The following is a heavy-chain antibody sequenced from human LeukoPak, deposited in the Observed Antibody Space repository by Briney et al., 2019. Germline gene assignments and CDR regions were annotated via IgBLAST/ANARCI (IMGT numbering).Heavy chain of an antibody. CDR2: TRGSGSYT. Sequence: GGSLRLSCVASGFTFENYAVTWVRQAPGKGVEWVSATRGSGSYTSYTDSVKGRFTVSRDNSKSTLYLDMSNLRAEDTAVYYCAKDPNGAYVGAFDSWGPGTLVTVSS. D-gene: IGHD2-8*01. J-gene: IGHJ3*01. CDR3: AKDPNGAYVGAFDS. V-gene: IGHV3-23*01. CDR1: GFTFENYA.